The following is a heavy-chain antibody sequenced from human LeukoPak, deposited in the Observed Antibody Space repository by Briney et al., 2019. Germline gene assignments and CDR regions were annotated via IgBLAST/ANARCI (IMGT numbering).Heavy chain of an antibody. CDR1: GYTFTSYG. CDR3: ARDLFGSGKGYYYGMDV. CDR2: ISAYNGNT. J-gene: IGHJ6*02. V-gene: IGHV1-18*01. D-gene: IGHD3-10*01. Sequence: ASVKVSCKASGYTFTSYGISWVRQAPGQGLEWMGWISAYNGNTNYAQKLQGRVTMTTDTSTSTAYVELRSLRSDDTAVYYCARDLFGSGKGYYYGMDVWGQGTTVTVS.